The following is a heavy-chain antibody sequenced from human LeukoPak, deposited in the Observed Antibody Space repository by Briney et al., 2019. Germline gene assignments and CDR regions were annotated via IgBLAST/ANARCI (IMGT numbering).Heavy chain of an antibody. Sequence: GGSLRLSCAASGFTFISYEMNWVRQAPGKGLEWLSYISSSGNTIYYADSVKGRFTISRDNAKNSLYLQMNSLRAEDTAVYYCARELAVAGLFDYWGQGTLVTVSS. V-gene: IGHV3-48*03. D-gene: IGHD6-19*01. CDR3: ARELAVAGLFDY. CDR1: GFTFISYE. J-gene: IGHJ4*02. CDR2: ISSSGNTI.